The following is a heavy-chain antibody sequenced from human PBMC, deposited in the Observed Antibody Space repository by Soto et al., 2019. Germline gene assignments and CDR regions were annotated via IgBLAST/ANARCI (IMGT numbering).Heavy chain of an antibody. Sequence: SETLSLTCTVSGGSISSYYWSWIRQPPGKGLEWIGYIYYSGSTNYNPSLKSRVTISVDTSKNQFSLKLSSVTAADTAVYYCASSETAFGGIPTPHRMDVCGQGTTVTVSS. CDR1: GGSISSYY. V-gene: IGHV4-59*01. CDR2: IYYSGST. D-gene: IGHD3-10*01. CDR3: ASSETAFGGIPTPHRMDV. J-gene: IGHJ6*02.